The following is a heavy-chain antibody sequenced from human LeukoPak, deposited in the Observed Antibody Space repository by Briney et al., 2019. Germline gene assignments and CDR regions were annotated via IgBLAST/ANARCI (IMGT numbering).Heavy chain of an antibody. CDR1: GYTFTSYY. CDR2: ISPNSDVT. Sequence: ASVKVSCKASGYTFTSYYIHWVRQAPGQGLAWMAWISPNSDVTKYAQKFQGRVTLTRVTSISTAYMELTNLTSDDTAVYYCARDNGYPVQGPDPYYFDSWGQGTLVTVSS. CDR3: ARDNGYPVQGPDPYYFDS. D-gene: IGHD5-24*01. V-gene: IGHV1-2*02. J-gene: IGHJ4*02.